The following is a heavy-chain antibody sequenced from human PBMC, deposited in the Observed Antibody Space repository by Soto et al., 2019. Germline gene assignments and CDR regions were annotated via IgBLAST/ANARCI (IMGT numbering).Heavy chain of an antibody. J-gene: IGHJ4*02. Sequence: QVQLVESGGGVVQPGRSLRLSCAASGFTFSSYAMHWVRQAPGKGLDWLAVISHDGRNEYFADSVKGRFTISRDKCKNTLYLEMNRLTIQDTAVYYCARAPTFVGYLDFWGQGTLVTVSS. CDR3: ARAPTFVGYLDF. CDR1: GFTFSSYA. CDR2: ISHDGRNE. V-gene: IGHV3-30*04. D-gene: IGHD6-13*01.